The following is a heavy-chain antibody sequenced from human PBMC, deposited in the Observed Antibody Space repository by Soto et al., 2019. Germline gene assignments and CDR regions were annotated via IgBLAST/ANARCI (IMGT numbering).Heavy chain of an antibody. Sequence: EVQLVESGGGLVQPGGSLKLSCAASGFTFSDSAMHWVRQGCGKGLEWVGRIRNKTNNYATAYNAPVKGRFTISRDDSKNTVYLQLNSLKLDDTAVYYCTSRRDWTAVDPLDYWGQGTLVTVSS. D-gene: IGHD5-18*01. J-gene: IGHJ4*02. CDR1: GFTFSDSA. V-gene: IGHV3-73*02. CDR2: IRNKTNNYAT. CDR3: TSRRDWTAVDPLDY.